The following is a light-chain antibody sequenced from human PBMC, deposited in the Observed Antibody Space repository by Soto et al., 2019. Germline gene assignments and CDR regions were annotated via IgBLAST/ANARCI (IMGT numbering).Light chain of an antibody. Sequence: IPMTQSPSTLSASVGDRVTITCRASQSISSWLAWYQQKPGKAPKLLIYKASSLESGVPSRFSGSGSGTEFTLTISSLQADDFATYYCQQYNSYAWTFGQGTKVEIK. V-gene: IGKV1-5*03. J-gene: IGKJ1*01. CDR1: QSISSW. CDR2: KAS. CDR3: QQYNSYAWT.